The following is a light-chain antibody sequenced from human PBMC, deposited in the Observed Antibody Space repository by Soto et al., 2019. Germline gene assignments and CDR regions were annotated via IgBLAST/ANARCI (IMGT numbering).Light chain of an antibody. V-gene: IGKV3-15*01. CDR1: QSVSNF. CDR3: QQYSNWPSWT. CDR2: GAS. J-gene: IGKJ1*01. Sequence: EKVMTQSPATLSMSPGERATLSCRASQSVSNFLAWYQQKPGQTPRLLIYGASTRATGIPARFSGSGSGTEFTLTISILQSEDFSVYYCQQYSNWPSWTFGQGTKVEVK.